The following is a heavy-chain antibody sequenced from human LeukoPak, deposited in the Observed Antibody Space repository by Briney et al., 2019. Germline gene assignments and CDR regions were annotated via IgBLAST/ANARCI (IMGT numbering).Heavy chain of an antibody. J-gene: IGHJ6*03. V-gene: IGHV4-59*01. CDR1: GGSISSYY. CDR3: ARESPLMDV. Sequence: PSETLSLTCTVSGGSISSYYWSWIRQPPGKGLEWIGYIYYSGSTNYNPSLKSRVTISVDTSKNQFSLKLSSVTAADTAVYYCARESPLMDVWGKGTTVTVSS. CDR2: IYYSGST.